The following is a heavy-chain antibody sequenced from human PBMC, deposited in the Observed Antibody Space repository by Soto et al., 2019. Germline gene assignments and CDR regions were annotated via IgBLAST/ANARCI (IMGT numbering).Heavy chain of an antibody. CDR3: AKDAGSSHDY. CDR2: ISYDGSNK. D-gene: IGHD6-13*01. CDR1: GFTFSSYG. V-gene: IGHV3-30*18. J-gene: IGHJ4*02. Sequence: QVQLVESGGGVVQPGRSLRLSCAASGFTFSSYGMHWVRQAPGKGLEWVAVISYDGSNKYYADSVKGRFTISRDNSKNTLDLQMNSLRAEDTAVYYCAKDAGSSHDYWGQGTLVTVSS.